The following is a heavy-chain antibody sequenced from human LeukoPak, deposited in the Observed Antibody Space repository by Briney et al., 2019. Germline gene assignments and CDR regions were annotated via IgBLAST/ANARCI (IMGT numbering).Heavy chain of an antibody. V-gene: IGHV3-21*01. CDR1: GFTFSSYS. D-gene: IGHD1-26*01. CDR2: ISSSSSYI. J-gene: IGHJ4*02. Sequence: GSLRLSCAASGFTFSSYSMNWVRQAPGKGLEWVSSISSSSSYIYYADSVKGRFTISRDNAKNSLYLQMNSLRAEDTAVYYCASSGELLAYFDYWGQGTLVTVSS. CDR3: ASSGELLAYFDY.